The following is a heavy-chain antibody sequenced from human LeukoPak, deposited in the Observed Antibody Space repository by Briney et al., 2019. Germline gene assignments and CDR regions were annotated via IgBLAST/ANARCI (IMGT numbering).Heavy chain of an antibody. CDR3: ARDGGRRFLEWLYWFDP. V-gene: IGHV4-30-4*08. CDR1: GGSISSGDYY. D-gene: IGHD3-3*01. CDR2: IYYSGST. Sequence: SQTLSLTCTVSGGSISSGDYYWSWIRQPPGKGLEWIGYIYYSGSTYYNPSLKSRVTVSVDTSKNQFSLKLSSVTAADTAVYYCARDGGRRFLEWLYWFDPWGQGTLVTVSS. J-gene: IGHJ5*02.